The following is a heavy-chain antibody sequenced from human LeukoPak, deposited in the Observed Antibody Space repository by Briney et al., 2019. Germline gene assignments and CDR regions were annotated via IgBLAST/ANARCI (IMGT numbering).Heavy chain of an antibody. CDR1: GGSISSYY. CDR2: IYYSGTT. V-gene: IGHV4-59*01. J-gene: IGHJ4*02. D-gene: IGHD4-23*01. CDR3: ARDRYGGNSGEFDY. Sequence: SETPSLTCTVSGGSISSYYWSWIRQPPGKGLEWIGYIYYSGTTYYNPSLKSRVTISVDTSKNQFSLKLSSVTAADTAVYYCARDRYGGNSGEFDYWGQGTLVTVSS.